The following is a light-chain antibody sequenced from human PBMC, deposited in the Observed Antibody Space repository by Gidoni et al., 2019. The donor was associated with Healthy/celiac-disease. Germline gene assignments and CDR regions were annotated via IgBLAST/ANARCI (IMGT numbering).Light chain of an antibody. Sequence: DLVMTQSPYSLAVSLGERATINCKSSQSVLYSSNNKNYLAWYQQKPGQPPKLLIYWAATRESGVPDRFSGSGSGTDFTLTISSLQAEDVAVYYCQQYYSTPTFGGGTKVEIK. CDR3: QQYYSTPT. CDR2: WAA. J-gene: IGKJ4*01. CDR1: QSVLYSSNNKNY. V-gene: IGKV4-1*01.